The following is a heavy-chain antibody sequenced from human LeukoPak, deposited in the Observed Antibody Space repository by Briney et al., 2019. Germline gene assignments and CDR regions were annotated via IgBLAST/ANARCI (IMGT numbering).Heavy chain of an antibody. Sequence: PSETLSLTCAVYGGSFSGYYWSWIRQPPGKGLEWIGEINHSGSTNYNPSPKSRVTISVDTSKNQFSLKLSSVTAADTAVYYCARAPTYYYDSSGYYRFDYWGQGTLVTVSS. CDR3: ARAPTYYYDSSGYYRFDY. CDR1: GGSFSGYY. J-gene: IGHJ4*02. V-gene: IGHV4-34*01. D-gene: IGHD3-22*01. CDR2: INHSGST.